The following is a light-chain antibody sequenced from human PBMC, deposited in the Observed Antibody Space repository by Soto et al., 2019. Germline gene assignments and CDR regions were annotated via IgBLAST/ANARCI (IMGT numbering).Light chain of an antibody. CDR1: QSVSSSY. CDR2: GAS. Sequence: EIVLTQSPGTLSLSPGERATLSCRASQSVSSSYLAWYQQKPGQAPRLLIYGASSRATGIPDRFSGSGSGTVFTLTISRLEPEDFAVYYCQQYGSSPRTFGQGTKV. V-gene: IGKV3-20*01. J-gene: IGKJ1*01. CDR3: QQYGSSPRT.